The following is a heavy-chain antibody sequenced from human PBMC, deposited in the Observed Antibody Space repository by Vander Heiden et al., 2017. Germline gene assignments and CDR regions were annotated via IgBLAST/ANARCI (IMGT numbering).Heavy chain of an antibody. J-gene: IGHJ4*02. CDR3: AKKGAAGSEDYFDH. D-gene: IGHD6-13*01. Sequence: EVQLVESGGGLVQPGGSLRLSCPAPGSTFGDYALNWFRQGPGKGREWGLGISRNSDTIGYADTGKCRFTISRDNAKNSLYMQRHSMRDEAMALYYCAKKGAAGSEDYFDHWGQGTLVTVAS. V-gene: IGHV3-9*03. CDR1: GSTFGDYA. CDR2: ISRNSDTI.